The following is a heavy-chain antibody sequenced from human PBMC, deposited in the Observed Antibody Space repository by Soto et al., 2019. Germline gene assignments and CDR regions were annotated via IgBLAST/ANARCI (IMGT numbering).Heavy chain of an antibody. D-gene: IGHD2-2*01. V-gene: IGHV3-23*01. Sequence: EVQLLESGGGLVQPGGSLRLSCAASGFTFATYAMSWVRRAPGKGLEWVSSISDSGVGTYYADSVKGRFTISRANSKNTVYLQMNSLRAEDTAVYYCAEDRGSTSAANYFGMDVWGQGTTVTVAS. CDR1: GFTFATYA. J-gene: IGHJ6*02. CDR2: ISDSGVGT. CDR3: AEDRGSTSAANYFGMDV.